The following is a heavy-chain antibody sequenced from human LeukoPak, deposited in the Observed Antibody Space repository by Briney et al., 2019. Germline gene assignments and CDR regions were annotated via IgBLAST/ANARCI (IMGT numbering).Heavy chain of an antibody. V-gene: IGHV4-39*01. D-gene: IGHD4-23*01. Sequence: SETLSLTCTVTGGSISTSNYFWGWIRQSPGQGLEWIGSVSYRGSTYYSPSLKSRVTVSVDTSKNQFSLELSSVTAADTAVYYCARTRRTTVVTGGGAFDIWGQGTMVTVSS. CDR1: GGSISTSNYF. J-gene: IGHJ3*02. CDR2: VSYRGST. CDR3: ARTRRTTVVTGGGAFDI.